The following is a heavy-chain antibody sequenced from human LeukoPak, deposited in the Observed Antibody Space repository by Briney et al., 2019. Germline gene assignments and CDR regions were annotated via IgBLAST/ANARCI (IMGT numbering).Heavy chain of an antibody. J-gene: IGHJ4*02. CDR3: KTAMVTLLDY. CDR1: GYTFTSYD. V-gene: IGHV1-8*01. Sequence: GASVKVSCKASGYTFTSYDINWVRQATGQGLEWMGWINPNSGNTSYAQKFQGRVTMTRDTSISTAYMELSRLRSEDTAVYYCKTAMVTLLDYWGQGTLVTVSS. D-gene: IGHD5-18*01. CDR2: INPNSGNT.